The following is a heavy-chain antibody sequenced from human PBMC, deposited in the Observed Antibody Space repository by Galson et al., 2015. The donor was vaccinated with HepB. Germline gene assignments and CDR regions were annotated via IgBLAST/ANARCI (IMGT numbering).Heavy chain of an antibody. J-gene: IGHJ6*02. V-gene: IGHV1-69*13. CDR2: IIPIFDTA. D-gene: IGHD3-3*01. CDR3: ARVRGDYDFWPYYYYGMDV. Sequence: SVKVSCKASGGTFSSYAISWVRQAPGQGLEWMGGIIPIFDTANYAQKFQGRVTITADESTSTAYMELSSLRSEDTAVYYCARVRGDYDFWPYYYYGMDVWGQGTTVTVSS. CDR1: GGTFSSYA.